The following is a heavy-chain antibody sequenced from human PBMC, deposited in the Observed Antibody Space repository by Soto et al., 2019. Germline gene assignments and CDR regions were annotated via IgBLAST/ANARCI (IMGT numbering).Heavy chain of an antibody. CDR1: WIIVSSNH. Sequence: GESLKISRAAPWIIVSSNHMSWVRQAPGKGLEWVSVLYHGGSTYYADSVKGRFTISRDNSKNTLFLQMNSLRAEDTAVYYCTRSRSGDPDYWGQGTLVTVSS. CDR3: TRSRSGDPDY. D-gene: IGHD4-17*01. CDR2: LYHGGST. V-gene: IGHV3-53*01. J-gene: IGHJ4*02.